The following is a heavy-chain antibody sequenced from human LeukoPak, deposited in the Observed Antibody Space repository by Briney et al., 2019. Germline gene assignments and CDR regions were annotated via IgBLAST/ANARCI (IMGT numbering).Heavy chain of an antibody. CDR2: IYPGDSDI. V-gene: IGHV5-51*01. Sequence: GESLKISCKGSGYSFTSYWIGWVRQMPGKGLEWMGIIYPGDSDIRYSPSFQGQVTISADKSISTAYLQWSSLKASDTAMYYCAVMGGYYYGYEYNWFDPWGQGTLVTVSS. CDR3: AVMGGYYYGYEYNWFDP. CDR1: GYSFTSYW. J-gene: IGHJ5*02. D-gene: IGHD3-22*01.